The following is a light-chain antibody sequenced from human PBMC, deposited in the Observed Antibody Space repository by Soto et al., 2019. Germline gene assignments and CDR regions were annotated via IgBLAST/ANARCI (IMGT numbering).Light chain of an antibody. CDR2: KAS. CDR1: QTISSW. J-gene: IGKJ1*01. CDR3: QHYNSYSEA. V-gene: IGKV1-5*03. Sequence: DIQMTQSPSTLSRSVGDRVTITCRASQTISSWLAWYQQKPGKAPKLLIYKASTLKSGVPSRFSGSGSGTEFTLTISSLQPDDFATYYRQHYNSYSEAFGQGTKVDI.